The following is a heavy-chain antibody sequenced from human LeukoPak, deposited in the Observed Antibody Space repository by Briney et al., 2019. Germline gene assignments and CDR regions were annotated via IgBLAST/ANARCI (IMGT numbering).Heavy chain of an antibody. V-gene: IGHV4-59*01. J-gene: IGHJ4*02. Sequence: SETLSLTCTVSGGSISSYYWSWIRQPPGKGLEWIGYIHYSGSTNYNPPLKSRVTISVDTSKNQFSLKLSSVTAADTAVCYCVSEVGATIDYWGQGTLLTVSS. CDR1: GGSISSYY. D-gene: IGHD1-26*01. CDR2: IHYSGST. CDR3: VSEVGATIDY.